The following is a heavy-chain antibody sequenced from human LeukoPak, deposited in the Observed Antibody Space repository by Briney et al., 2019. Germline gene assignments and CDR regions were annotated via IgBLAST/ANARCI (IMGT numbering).Heavy chain of an antibody. CDR3: ACYLQSGHFDY. CDR2: IYYSGST. D-gene: IGHD2-2*01. Sequence: SETLSLTCTVSGGSISSYYWSWIRQPPGKGLEWIGYIYYSGSTNYNPSLKSRVTISVDTSKNQFSLKLSSVTAADTAVYYCACYLQSGHFDYWGQGTLVTVSS. J-gene: IGHJ4*02. CDR1: GGSISSYY. V-gene: IGHV4-59*01.